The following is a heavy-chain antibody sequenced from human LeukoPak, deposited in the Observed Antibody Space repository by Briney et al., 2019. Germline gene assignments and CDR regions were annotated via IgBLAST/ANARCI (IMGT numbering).Heavy chain of an antibody. J-gene: IGHJ5*02. D-gene: IGHD2-15*01. CDR2: INDDGSDT. Sequence: GGSLRLSCAASGFTFKLYWMHWVRQVPGKAPVWVSRINDDGSDTRYADSVKGRFTISRDDATNMMFLQMNSLRPEDTAIYYCIRGGPSTWSWGQGTLVTVSS. CDR1: GFTFKLYW. V-gene: IGHV3-74*01. CDR3: IRGGPSTWS.